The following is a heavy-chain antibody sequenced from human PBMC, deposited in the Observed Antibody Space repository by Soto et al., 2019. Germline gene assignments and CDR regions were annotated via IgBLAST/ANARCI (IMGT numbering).Heavy chain of an antibody. D-gene: IGHD2-15*01. Sequence: EVQLLESGGGLVQPGGSLRLSCAASGFTFSSYAMSWVRQAPGKGLEWVSAISGRAATTFYADSVKGRFTVSKDNSKNTLYLQMTRLRAGDTAVYYCARGPRYCSGYSCDYYMDVWGKGTTVTVSS. CDR3: ARGPRYCSGYSCDYYMDV. CDR1: GFTFSSYA. J-gene: IGHJ6*03. CDR2: ISGRAATT. V-gene: IGHV3-23*01.